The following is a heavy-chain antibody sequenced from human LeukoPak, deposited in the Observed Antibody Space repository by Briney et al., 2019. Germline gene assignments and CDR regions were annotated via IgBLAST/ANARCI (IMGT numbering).Heavy chain of an antibody. Sequence: RPGGSLRLSCAVSGFTFSSYWMTWVRQAPGKGLEWVANINEDGSEKHHVDSVKGRFTISRDNAKNSLYLQMNSLRAEDTAVYYCARDNDYSSGYWGQGTLLTVSS. CDR1: GFTFSSYW. CDR2: INEDGSEK. D-gene: IGHD4-11*01. V-gene: IGHV3-7*01. CDR3: ARDNDYSSGY. J-gene: IGHJ4*02.